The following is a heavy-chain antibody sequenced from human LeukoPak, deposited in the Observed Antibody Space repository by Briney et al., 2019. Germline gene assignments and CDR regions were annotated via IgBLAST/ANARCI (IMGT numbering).Heavy chain of an antibody. CDR1: GFTFSSYS. D-gene: IGHD3-22*01. J-gene: IGHJ4*02. V-gene: IGHV3-21*01. CDR2: ISSSSSYI. Sequence: GGSLILSCAASGFTFSSYSMNWVRQAPGKGLEWVSSISSSSSYIYYADSVKGRFTISRDNAKNSLYLQMNSLRAEDTAVYYCARDPNYYDSSQDSGDYRGQGTLVTVSS. CDR3: ARDPNYYDSSQDSGDY.